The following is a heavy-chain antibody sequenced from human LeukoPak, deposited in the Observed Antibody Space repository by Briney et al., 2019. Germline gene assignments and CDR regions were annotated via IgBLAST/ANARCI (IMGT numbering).Heavy chain of an antibody. D-gene: IGHD6-19*01. V-gene: IGHV1-69*05. CDR1: GGTFSSYA. J-gene: IGHJ4*02. CDR3: ASGGGTIAVAGNDY. CDR2: IIPIFGTA. Sequence: ASVKVSCKASGGTFSSYAISWVRQAPGQGLEWMGRIIPIFGTANYAQKFQGRVTITTDESRSTAYMELSSLRSEDTAVYYCASGGGTIAVAGNDYWGQGPWSPSPQ.